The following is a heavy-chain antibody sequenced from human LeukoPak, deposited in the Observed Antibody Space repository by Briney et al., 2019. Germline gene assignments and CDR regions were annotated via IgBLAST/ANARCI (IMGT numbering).Heavy chain of an antibody. CDR1: GFTFSSYG. CDR3: ARARYSGYDRDYFDY. V-gene: IGHV3-30*02. J-gene: IGHJ4*02. D-gene: IGHD5-12*01. CDR2: IRYDGSNK. Sequence: GGSLRLSCAASGFTFSSYGMHWVRQAPGKGLEWVAFIRYDGSNKYYADSVKGRFTISRDNSKNTLYLQMNSLRAEDTAVYYCARARYSGYDRDYFDYWGQGTLVTVSS.